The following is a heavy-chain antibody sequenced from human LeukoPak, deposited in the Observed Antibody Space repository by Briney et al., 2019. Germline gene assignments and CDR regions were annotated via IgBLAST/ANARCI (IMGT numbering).Heavy chain of an antibody. J-gene: IGHJ4*02. V-gene: IGHV4-39*07. CDR2: IYYSGST. CDR1: GGSISSSSYY. D-gene: IGHD4-17*01. CDR3: AREGYYGDYEFDY. Sequence: PSETLSLTCTVSGGSISSSSYYWGWIRQPPGKGLEWIGSIYYSGSTYYNPSLKSRVTISVDTSKNQFSLKLTSVTAADTAVYYCAREGYYGDYEFDYWGQGTLATVSS.